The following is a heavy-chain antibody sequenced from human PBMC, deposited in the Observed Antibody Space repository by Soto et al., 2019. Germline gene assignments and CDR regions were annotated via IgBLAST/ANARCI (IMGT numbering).Heavy chain of an antibody. CDR1: GFTFSSYV. J-gene: IGHJ4*02. CDR3: AKEGGLSGSYYISSSYYFDY. D-gene: IGHD1-26*01. Sequence: QVQLVESGGGVVQPGRSLRLSCVASGFTFSSYVMHWVRQAPGKGLEWVAIISYDGSNTYYADSVKGRFTISRDNSKKTLYLQMYSRRAEDTSVYYCAKEGGLSGSYYISSSYYFDYWGKGTLVTVSS. CDR2: ISYDGSNT. V-gene: IGHV3-30*18.